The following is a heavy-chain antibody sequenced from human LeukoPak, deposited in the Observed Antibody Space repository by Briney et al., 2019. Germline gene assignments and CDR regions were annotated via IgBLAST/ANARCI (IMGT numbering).Heavy chain of an antibody. CDR1: QFTFSDYG. CDR3: AREELGRYFDL. J-gene: IGHJ2*01. V-gene: IGHV3-21*01. Sequence: GGSLRLSCAASQFTFSDYGMSWVRQGPGKGLEWVSSIRSSSSYIHYADSVKGRFTISRDNAKNSLYLQMNSLRAEDTAVYYGAREELGRYFDLWGRGALLTVSS. CDR2: IRSSSSYI. D-gene: IGHD3-10*01.